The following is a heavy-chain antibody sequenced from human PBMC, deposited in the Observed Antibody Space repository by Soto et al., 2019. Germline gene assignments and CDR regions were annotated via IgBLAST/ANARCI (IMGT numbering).Heavy chain of an antibody. J-gene: IGHJ4*02. CDR2: IYWADDK. Sequence: QITLKESGPTLVKPTQTLTLTCTFSGFSLSTSGVGVGWIRQPPGKALEWLALIYWADDKRYSPSLKSRLTSTKDTSKNQVVLTMTNMDPVDTASYYCAHRRAEVYGDFYFDCWGQGTLVTVSS. CDR3: AHRRAEVYGDFYFDC. CDR1: GFSLSTSGVG. V-gene: IGHV2-5*02. D-gene: IGHD4-17*01.